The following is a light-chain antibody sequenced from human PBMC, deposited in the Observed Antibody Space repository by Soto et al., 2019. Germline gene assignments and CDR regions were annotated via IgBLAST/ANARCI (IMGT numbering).Light chain of an antibody. CDR3: QQYDNLLAPT. CDR1: QDISSY. CDR2: DAS. Sequence: DIQMTQSPSSLSASVGDRVTITCQASQDISSYLNWFQQKPGKAPNLLIFDASKLQTGVPSRFSGSGSGTDFTFTIRCLQPADIATYYCQQYDNLLAPTFGGGTRVDI. V-gene: IGKV1-33*01. J-gene: IGKJ4*01.